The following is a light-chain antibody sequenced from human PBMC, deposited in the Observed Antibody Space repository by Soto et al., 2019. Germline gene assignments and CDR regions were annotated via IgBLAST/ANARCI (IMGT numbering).Light chain of an antibody. CDR1: QTISSW. CDR3: QLYNSYSEA. J-gene: IGKJ1*01. Sequence: DIKMNQPLSSLSAYKRDRVTITCRASQTISSWLAWYQQKPGKAPKLLIYKASTLKSGVPSRFSGSGSGTEFTLTISSLQPDDFATYYCQLYNSYSEAFGQ. V-gene: IGKV1-5*03. CDR2: KAS.